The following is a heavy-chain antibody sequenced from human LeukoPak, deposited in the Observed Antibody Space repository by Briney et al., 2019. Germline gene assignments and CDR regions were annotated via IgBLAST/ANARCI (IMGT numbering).Heavy chain of an antibody. CDR1: GFTFRSYA. Sequence: PGGSLRLSCAGSGFTFRSYAMSWVRQAPGKGLEWVSAISDSGDGTYHADSVKGRFTISRDNSKNTLYLQMNSLRAEDTAVYYCAKDRGYVSWFDPWGQGTLVTVSS. CDR3: AKDRGYVSWFDP. J-gene: IGHJ5*02. D-gene: IGHD1-1*01. CDR2: ISDSGDGT. V-gene: IGHV3-23*01.